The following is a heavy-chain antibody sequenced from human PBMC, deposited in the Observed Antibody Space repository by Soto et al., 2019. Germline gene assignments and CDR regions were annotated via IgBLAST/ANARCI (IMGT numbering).Heavy chain of an antibody. CDR3: AKEEYYDILTGYPNWLDP. CDR1: GFTFSSYG. Sequence: GGSLRLSCAASGFTFSSYGMHWVRQAPGKGLEWVAVIWYDGSNKYYADSVKGRFTISRDNSKNTLYLQMNSLRAEDTAIYYCAKEEYYDILTGYPNWLDPRGQRTLVTVSS. J-gene: IGHJ5*02. V-gene: IGHV3-33*06. CDR2: IWYDGSNK. D-gene: IGHD3-9*01.